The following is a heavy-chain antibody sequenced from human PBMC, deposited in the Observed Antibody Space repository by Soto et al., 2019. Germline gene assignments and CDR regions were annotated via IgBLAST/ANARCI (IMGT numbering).Heavy chain of an antibody. V-gene: IGHV2-5*02. CDR2: IYWDDDK. Sequence: QITLKESDPTLVKPTQTLTLTCTFSGFSLSTSGVGVGWIRQPPGKALEWLALIYWDDDKRYSPSLKRSLTITHDTSKNQKVPTGTYTRPADTNTYYWAHSESCSLRSCYSAAVYFGSCAQGNLVTFSS. D-gene: IGHD2-15*01. CDR1: GFSLSTSGVG. CDR3: AHSESCSLRSCYSAAVYFGS. J-gene: IGHJ5*01.